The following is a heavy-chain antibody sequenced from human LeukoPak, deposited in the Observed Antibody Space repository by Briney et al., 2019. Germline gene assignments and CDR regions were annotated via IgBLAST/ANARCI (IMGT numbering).Heavy chain of an antibody. Sequence: PGGSLRLSCSASGITLSNLWLAWVRQAPGKGLEWGTNISHDGSEKYCVDSVKGRFTISRDNAKNSLYLQMNSLRAEDAAVYYCAREGPMTRSGSYDFWGRGTLVTVSS. D-gene: IGHD1-26*01. CDR1: GITLSNLW. CDR2: ISHDGSEK. J-gene: IGHJ4*02. V-gene: IGHV3-7*05. CDR3: AREGPMTRSGSYDF.